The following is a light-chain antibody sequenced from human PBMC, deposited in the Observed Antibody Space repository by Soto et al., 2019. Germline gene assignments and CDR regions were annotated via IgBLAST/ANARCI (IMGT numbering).Light chain of an antibody. CDR3: HHYET. Sequence: EIVLIQCPATLSLSPGERATLSCRASQSVGSYLAWYQQKPGQAPRLLMYGASIRAAGVPDRFSGSGSGAEFTLTISRLEPEDFTVYYCHHYETFGQGTKVDIK. J-gene: IGKJ1*01. CDR2: GAS. CDR1: QSVGSY. V-gene: IGKV3-20*01.